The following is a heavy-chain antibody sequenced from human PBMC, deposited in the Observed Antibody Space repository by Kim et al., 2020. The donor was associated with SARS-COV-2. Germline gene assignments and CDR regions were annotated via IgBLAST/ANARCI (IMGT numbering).Heavy chain of an antibody. CDR2: MNEDGSKK. CDR3: AKAGPPSAYDY. J-gene: IGHJ4*02. Sequence: GGSLRLSCTASGFTFSSFWMAWVRQAPGKGLEWVANMNEDGSKKGYVDSVKGRFTISRDNANNSLYLQMNSLRDDDSAKYYCAKAGPPSAYDYWGQGTLVTVSS. D-gene: IGHD3-16*01. V-gene: IGHV3-7*03. CDR1: GFTFSSFW.